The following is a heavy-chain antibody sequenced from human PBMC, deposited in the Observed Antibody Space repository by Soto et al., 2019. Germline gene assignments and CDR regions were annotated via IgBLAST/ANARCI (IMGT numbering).Heavy chain of an antibody. CDR2: ISSNTNYI. J-gene: IGHJ4*02. Sequence: GGSLRLSCAASGFTFSRYSMNWVRQAPGKGLEWVSSISSNTNYIYYGDSMKGRFTISRDNAKNSLYLEMNSLRAEDTAVYYCARESEDLTSNFDYWGQGTLVTVSS. V-gene: IGHV3-21*06. CDR3: ARESEDLTSNFDY. CDR1: GFTFSRYS.